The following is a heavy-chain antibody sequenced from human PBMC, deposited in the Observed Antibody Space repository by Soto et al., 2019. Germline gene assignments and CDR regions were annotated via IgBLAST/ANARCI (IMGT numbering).Heavy chain of an antibody. J-gene: IGHJ4*01. CDR3: ATQGLTTCYFDY. CDR2: IDLSESYT. Sequence: PGESLKISCRVSGYSFASQWISWVRQVPGKGQEWMGRIDLSESYTTYNPSFQGHVTFSADKSITTAYLQWRSLEASDTAIYYCATQGLTTCYFDYWGHGTLVTVSS. V-gene: IGHV5-10-1*01. CDR1: GYSFASQW.